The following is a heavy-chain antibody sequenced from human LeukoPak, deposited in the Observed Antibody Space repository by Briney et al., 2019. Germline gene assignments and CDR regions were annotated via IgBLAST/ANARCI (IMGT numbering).Heavy chain of an antibody. CDR2: VNTNTGNP. D-gene: IGHD3-22*01. CDR3: ARRYYYDSSGYPDY. J-gene: IGHJ4*02. V-gene: IGHV7-4-1*02. CDR1: GYTFTSYS. Sequence: GSVKGSCNASGYTFTSYSMNWGGQAPGPGVEWMGWVNTNTGNPTYAQGFTGRFVFSLDTSVSTAYLQISSLKAEDTAVYYCARRYYYDSSGYPDYWGQGTLVTVS.